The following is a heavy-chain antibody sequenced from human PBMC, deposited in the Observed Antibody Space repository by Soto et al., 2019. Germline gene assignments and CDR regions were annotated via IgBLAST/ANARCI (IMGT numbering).Heavy chain of an antibody. V-gene: IGHV3-7*03. CDR2: INEDGSKE. J-gene: IGHJ5*02. D-gene: IGHD3-10*02. CDR1: GFTFSSNW. Sequence: GGSLRLSCVAPGFTFSSNWVHWVRQAPGKGLEWVATINEDGSKEYYVDSVKGRFTISGDNAKNSLYLQMNLLRAEDTAMYYCATVFGDGSWGQGALVTVSS. CDR3: ATVFGDGS.